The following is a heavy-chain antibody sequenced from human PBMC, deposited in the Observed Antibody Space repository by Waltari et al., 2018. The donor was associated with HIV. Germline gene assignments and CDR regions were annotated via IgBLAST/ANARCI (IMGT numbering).Heavy chain of an antibody. CDR2: KKEDGREK. V-gene: IGHV3-7*01. Sequence: VQLVESGGDLVQPGESLRLSCAASGFIFHKYWIAWVRQAPGKGLERGANKKEDGREKYYVDAVKGRFTNSRDNAESSLSLQMNSLRVEDTAVYYCARRGYDDSGHSFFDYWGQGALVTVSS. CDR1: GFIFHKYW. D-gene: IGHD3-22*01. J-gene: IGHJ4*02. CDR3: ARRGYDDSGHSFFDY.